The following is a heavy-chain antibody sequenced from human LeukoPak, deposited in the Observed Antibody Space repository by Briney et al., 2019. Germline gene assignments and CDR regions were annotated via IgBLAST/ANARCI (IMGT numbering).Heavy chain of an antibody. CDR1: GFPFSDYG. J-gene: IGHJ5*02. D-gene: IGHD4-17*01. Sequence: GTSLRLSCAASGFPFSDYGMYWVRQAPGKGLEWLAVISHDGSNKYYADSVKGRFTISRDNSKNTLNLQMNSLRAEDTAIYYCALHINGDYESKFDPWGQGTLVTVSS. CDR3: ALHINGDYESKFDP. V-gene: IGHV3-30*03. CDR2: ISHDGSNK.